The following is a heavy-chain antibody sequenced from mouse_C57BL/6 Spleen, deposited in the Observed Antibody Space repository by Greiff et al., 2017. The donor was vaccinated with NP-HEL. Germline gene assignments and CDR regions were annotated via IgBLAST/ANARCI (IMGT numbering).Heavy chain of an antibody. D-gene: IGHD2-4*01. CDR2: IYPGSGNT. CDR1: GYSFTSYY. J-gene: IGHJ1*03. CDR3: ARGSYYDYDDWYFDV. Sequence: QVQLKQSGPELVKPGASVKISCKASGYSFTSYYIHWVKQRPGQGLEWIGWIYPGSGNTKYNEKFKGKATLTADTSSSTAYMQLSSLTSEDSAVYYCARGSYYDYDDWYFDVWGTGTTVTVSS. V-gene: IGHV1-66*01.